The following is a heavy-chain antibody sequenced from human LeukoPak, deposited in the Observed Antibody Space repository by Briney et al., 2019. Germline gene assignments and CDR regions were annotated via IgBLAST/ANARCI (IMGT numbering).Heavy chain of an antibody. CDR2: INHSGST. D-gene: IGHD2-15*01. Sequence: SETLSLTCAVYGGSFSGYYWSWIRQPPGKGLEWIGEINHSGSTNYNPSLKSRVTISVDTSNNQFSLKLSSVTAADTAVYYCARGRGLLGYWGQGTLVTVSS. CDR1: GGSFSGYY. J-gene: IGHJ4*02. CDR3: ARGRGLLGY. V-gene: IGHV4-34*01.